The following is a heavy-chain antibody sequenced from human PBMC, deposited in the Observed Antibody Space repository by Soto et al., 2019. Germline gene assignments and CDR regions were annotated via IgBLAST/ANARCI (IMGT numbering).Heavy chain of an antibody. CDR2: ISAYNGNT. V-gene: IGHV1-18*01. Sequence: QVQLVQSGAEVKKPGASVKVSCKASGYTFAHYGIGWVRQAPGQGLEWVGWISAYNGNTHHAQNVQGRVTMTTDTSTSTAYMELRSLRSDGTAVYYCARGGQECSSTGCSYMYDGMDVWGQGTTVTVSS. J-gene: IGHJ6*02. CDR1: GYTFAHYG. D-gene: IGHD2-2*01. CDR3: ARGGQECSSTGCSYMYDGMDV.